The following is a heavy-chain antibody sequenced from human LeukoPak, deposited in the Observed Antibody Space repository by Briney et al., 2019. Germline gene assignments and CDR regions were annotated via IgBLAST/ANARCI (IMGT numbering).Heavy chain of an antibody. CDR1: GGSISSGDYY. CDR3: ARGSLEWQDFDP. J-gene: IGHJ5*02. V-gene: IGHV4-30-4*08. CDR2: VYYSGST. Sequence: SETLSLTCTVSGGSISSGDYYWSWIRQPPGKGLEWIGYVYYSGSTYYNPSLKSRVTISVDTSKNQFSLKLSSVTAADTAVYYCARGSLEWQDFDPWGQGTLVTVSS. D-gene: IGHD3-3*01.